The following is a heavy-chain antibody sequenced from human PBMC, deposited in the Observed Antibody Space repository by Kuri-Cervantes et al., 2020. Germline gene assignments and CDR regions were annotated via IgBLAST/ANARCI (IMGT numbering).Heavy chain of an antibody. V-gene: IGHV2-5*02. J-gene: IGHJ4*02. D-gene: IGHD3-9*01. CDR2: IYWDDDK. CDR3: AHLYYDILTGYYTSFDY. Sequence: SGPTLVKPTQTLTLTCTFSGFSLSTSEVGVGWIRQPPGKALEWLALIYWDDDKRYSPSLKSRLTITKDTSKNQVVLTMTNMDPVDTATYYCAHLYYDILTGYYTSFDYWGQGTLVTVSS. CDR1: GFSLSTSEVG.